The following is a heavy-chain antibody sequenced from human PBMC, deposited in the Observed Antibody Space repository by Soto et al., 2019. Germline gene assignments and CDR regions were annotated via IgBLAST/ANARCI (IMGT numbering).Heavy chain of an antibody. CDR1: GGTFSSYA. V-gene: IGHV1-69*12. J-gene: IGHJ4*02. Sequence: QVQLVQSGAEVKKPGSSVKVSCKASGGTFSSYAISWVRQAPGQGLEWMGGIIPIFGTANYAQKFQGRVTITADESTTTAYMELSSLRSEDTAVYYCARGGLEVRFVEYFDMTPLGYWGQGTLVTVSS. CDR2: IIPIFGTA. D-gene: IGHD3-3*01. CDR3: ARGGLEVRFVEYFDMTPLGY.